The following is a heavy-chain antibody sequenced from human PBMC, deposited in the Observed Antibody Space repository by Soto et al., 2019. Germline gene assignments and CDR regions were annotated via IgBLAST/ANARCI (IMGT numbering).Heavy chain of an antibody. Sequence: EVQVLESGGDLVQPGGSLRLSCAASGFTFSNYAMNWVRQAPGKGPEWVSGISAGRSTYYADSVKGRFTISXDNSKSTLFLQMDSLRAEDTALYYCTKVRGDPVWGKGTTVTVSS. CDR3: TKVRGDPV. J-gene: IGHJ6*04. CDR1: GFTFSNYA. CDR2: ISAGRST. D-gene: IGHD4-17*01. V-gene: IGHV3-23*01.